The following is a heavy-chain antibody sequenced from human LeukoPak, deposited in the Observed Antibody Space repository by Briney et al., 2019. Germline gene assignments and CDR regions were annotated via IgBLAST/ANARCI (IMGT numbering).Heavy chain of an antibody. V-gene: IGHV3-23*01. CDR1: GFTFSSYA. CDR3: SSKILTGYYMGYFDY. CDR2: ISGSGGST. J-gene: IGHJ4*02. Sequence: GGSLRLSCAASGFTFSSYAMSWVRQAPGKGLEWVSAISGSGGSTYYADSVKGRFTISRDNSKNTLYPQMNSLRAEDTAVYYCSSKILTGYYMGYFDYWGQGTLVTVSS. D-gene: IGHD3-9*01.